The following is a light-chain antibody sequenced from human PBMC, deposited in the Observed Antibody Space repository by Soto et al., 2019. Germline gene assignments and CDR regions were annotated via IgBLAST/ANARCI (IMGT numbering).Light chain of an antibody. CDR1: QTITRN. V-gene: IGKV1-39*01. CDR2: AAS. Sequence: DIQMTQSPSSLSASVGDRVTITCRSSQTITRNLNWYQQRPGKAPKLIIYAASSLQSGVSSRFSGSGSGTDFTLTISALQPEDFATYYCQQSYSTLFTFGPGTKVDV. CDR3: QQSYSTLFT. J-gene: IGKJ3*01.